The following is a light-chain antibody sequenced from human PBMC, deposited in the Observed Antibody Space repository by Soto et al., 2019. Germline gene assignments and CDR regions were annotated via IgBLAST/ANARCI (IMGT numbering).Light chain of an antibody. CDR1: QSVGSGY. CDR2: GAS. J-gene: IGKJ1*01. Sequence: EIVLTQSPGTLSLSPGERATLSCRASQSVGSGYLAWYQQKPGQAPRLLIYGASNRATGIPDRFSGSGSGTDFTLTISRLEPEDFAVYFCQHYGDSSWTFGQGTKVEIK. V-gene: IGKV3-20*01. CDR3: QHYGDSSWT.